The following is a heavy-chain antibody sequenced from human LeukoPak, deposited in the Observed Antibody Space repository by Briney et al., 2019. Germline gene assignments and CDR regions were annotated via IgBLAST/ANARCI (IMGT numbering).Heavy chain of an antibody. V-gene: IGHV3-43D*03. J-gene: IGHJ6*03. D-gene: IGHD1-26*01. CDR3: AKDGGSYYSYMDV. CDR1: GFTFDDYA. Sequence: RSGGSLRLSCAASGFTFDDYAMHWVRQAPGKGLEWVSLISWDGGSTYYADSVKGRFTISRDDRKNSLYLQMNSLRAEDTDLYYCAKDGGSYYSYMDVWGKGTTVTVSS. CDR2: ISWDGGST.